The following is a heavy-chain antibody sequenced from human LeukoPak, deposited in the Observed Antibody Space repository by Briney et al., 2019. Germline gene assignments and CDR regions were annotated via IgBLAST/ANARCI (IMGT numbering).Heavy chain of an antibody. CDR3: ARATGEYGSGSFVDY. J-gene: IGHJ4*02. CDR1: GTSISRSGYY. D-gene: IGHD3-10*01. V-gene: IGHV4-31*03. Sequence: PSQTLSLTCTVSGTSISRSGYYWSWIRQHPGKGLECIGFTYYSGSTHYNPSLESRVTISVDTSKNQLSLKLNSVTAADTAVYYCARATGEYGSGSFVDYWGQGTLVTVSS. CDR2: TYYSGST.